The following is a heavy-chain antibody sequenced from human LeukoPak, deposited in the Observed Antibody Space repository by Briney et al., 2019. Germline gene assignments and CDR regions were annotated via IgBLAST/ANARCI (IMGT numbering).Heavy chain of an antibody. V-gene: IGHV3-23*01. D-gene: IGHD2-8*01. CDR2: ISGSGGST. J-gene: IGHJ4*02. Sequence: GGSLRLSCAASGFTFSSYAMSWVRQAPGKGLEWVSAISGSGGSTYYADSVKGRFTISRDNSKNTLYLQMNSLRAEDTAVYYCAKVAFGCTNGVCYTGEGDSSWYADYWGQGTLVTVSS. CDR1: GFTFSSYA. CDR3: AKVAFGCTNGVCYTGEGDSSWYADY.